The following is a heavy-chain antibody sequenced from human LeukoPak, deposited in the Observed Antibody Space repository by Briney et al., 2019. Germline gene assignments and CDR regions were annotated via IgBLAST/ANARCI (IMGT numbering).Heavy chain of an antibody. Sequence: PGGSLRLSCAASGLTFSRYNMNWVRQAPGKGLEWVSSIGTSSNNIYYTDSVKGRFTISRDNAKNSLYLQVDSLRVEDTAVYFCAGGTVGNYALDYWGQEPWSPSPQ. J-gene: IGHJ4*01. CDR3: AGGTVGNYALDY. CDR2: IGTSSNNI. D-gene: IGHD1-7*01. CDR1: GLTFSRYN. V-gene: IGHV3-21*01.